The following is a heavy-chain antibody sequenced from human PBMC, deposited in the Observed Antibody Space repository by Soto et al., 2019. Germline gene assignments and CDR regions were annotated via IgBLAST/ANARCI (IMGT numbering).Heavy chain of an antibody. CDR3: TRDSPRITMVRGVIWYGMDV. V-gene: IGHV3-49*04. CDR1: GFTFGDYA. Sequence: PGGSLRLSCTASGFTFGDYAMSWVRQAPGKGLEWVGFIRSKAYGGTTEYAASVKGRFTISRDDSKSIAYLQMNSLKTEDTAVYYCTRDSPRITMVRGVIWYGMDVWGQGTTVTVS. D-gene: IGHD3-10*01. J-gene: IGHJ6*02. CDR2: IRSKAYGGTT.